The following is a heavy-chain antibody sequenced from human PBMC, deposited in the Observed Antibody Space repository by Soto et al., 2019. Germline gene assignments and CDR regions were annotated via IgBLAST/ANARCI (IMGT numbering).Heavy chain of an antibody. CDR2: ISGSGGST. CDR3: ATDSSSWWYYYYYGMDV. J-gene: IGHJ6*02. V-gene: IGHV3-23*01. D-gene: IGHD6-13*01. CDR1: GFTFRSYA. Sequence: GGSLRLSCAASGFTFRSYAMSWVRQAPGKGLEWVSAISGSGGSTYYADPVKGRFTISRDNSKNTLYLEMNSLRAEDTAVYYCATDSSSWWYYYYYGMDVWGQGTTVTVSS.